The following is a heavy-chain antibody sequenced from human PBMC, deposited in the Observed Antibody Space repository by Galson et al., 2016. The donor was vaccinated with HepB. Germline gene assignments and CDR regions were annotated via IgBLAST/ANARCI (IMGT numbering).Heavy chain of an antibody. J-gene: IGHJ4*02. CDR2: ISSSGSTI. V-gene: IGHV3-48*03. CDR3: ARGYGPLSIAAAGTVCGY. D-gene: IGHD6-13*01. CDR1: GFTFSSYE. Sequence: SLRLSCAASGFTFSSYEMNWVRQAPGKGLEWVSYISSSGSTIYYADSVKGRFTIPRDNAKNSLYLQMNSLRAEDTAVYYCARGYGPLSIAAAGTVCGYWGQGTLVTVSS.